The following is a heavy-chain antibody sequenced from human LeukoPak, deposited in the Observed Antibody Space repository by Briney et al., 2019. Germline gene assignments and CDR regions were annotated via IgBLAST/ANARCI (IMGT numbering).Heavy chain of an antibody. Sequence: GGSLRLSCAASGFTVSSNYMSWVRQAPGKGLEWGSVIYSGGSTYYADSVKGRFTISRDNSKNTLYLQMNSLRDEDTAVYYCARDTSPGYFQHWGQGTLVTVSS. CDR1: GFTVSSNY. J-gene: IGHJ1*01. CDR3: ARDTSPGYFQH. CDR2: IYSGGST. V-gene: IGHV3-66*01.